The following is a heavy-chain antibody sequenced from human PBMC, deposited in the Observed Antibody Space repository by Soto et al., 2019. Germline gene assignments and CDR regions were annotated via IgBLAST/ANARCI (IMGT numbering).Heavy chain of an antibody. CDR3: VRDYLLTGFDT. CDR1: NGSIGTYY. CDR2: VYYSGST. Sequence: PSETLALTCPVSNGSIGTYYWTWVRQPPGKGLEWIGYVYYSGSTNYNPSLKSRVGMSIDTSKNQFSLELKSVTAADTATYFCVRDYLLTGFDTWGQGTLVTVSS. V-gene: IGHV4-59*01. D-gene: IGHD3-9*01. J-gene: IGHJ5*02.